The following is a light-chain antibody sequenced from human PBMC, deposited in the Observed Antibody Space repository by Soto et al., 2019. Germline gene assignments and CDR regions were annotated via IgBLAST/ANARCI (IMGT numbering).Light chain of an antibody. CDR1: GSDIGTYNF. Sequence: QSALTQPASVSGSPGQSITISCIGSGSDIGTYNFVSWYQHHPGRAPKLIISEVAKRPSGVSDRFSGSKSGSLASLTISGLQADDEAVYYCSAYNNTGTLDVFGVGTKLTVL. J-gene: IGLJ3*02. CDR3: SAYNNTGTLDV. CDR2: EVA. V-gene: IGLV2-14*01.